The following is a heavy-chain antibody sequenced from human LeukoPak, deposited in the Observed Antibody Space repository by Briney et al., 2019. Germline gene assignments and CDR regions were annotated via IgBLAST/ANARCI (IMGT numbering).Heavy chain of an antibody. CDR2: ISYDGSNK. CDR3: AKDLSSGCLDY. Sequence: GGSLRLSCAASGFTFSTYAMHWVRQAPGKGLEWVAVISYDGSNKYYADSVKGRFTISRDNSKNTLYLQMNSLRAEDTAVYYCAKDLSSGCLDYWGQGTLVTVSS. D-gene: IGHD6-19*01. J-gene: IGHJ4*02. V-gene: IGHV3-30*18. CDR1: GFTFSTYA.